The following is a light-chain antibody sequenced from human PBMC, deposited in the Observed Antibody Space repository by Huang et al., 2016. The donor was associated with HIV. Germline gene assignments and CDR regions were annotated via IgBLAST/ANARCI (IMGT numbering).Light chain of an antibody. CDR1: QSVSNS. Sequence: EIVLTQSPAILSLSPGERATLSCRASQSVSNSLAWYKQKPGQPPTLLIYDASNRATGIPARFSGSGSGTDFTLTVSSLEPEDFAIYYCQHRGNWPYTFGQGTKLEIK. CDR3: QHRGNWPYT. V-gene: IGKV3-11*01. J-gene: IGKJ2*01. CDR2: DAS.